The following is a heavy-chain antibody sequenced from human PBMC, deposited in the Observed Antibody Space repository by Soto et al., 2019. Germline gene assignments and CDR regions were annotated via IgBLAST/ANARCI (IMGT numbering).Heavy chain of an antibody. CDR1: GDSITSSGHW. CDR2: ISYSGGT. J-gene: IGHJ5*02. V-gene: IGHV4-31*03. D-gene: IGHD6-25*01. Sequence: QVQLQESGPGLVKPSQTLSLTCSVSGDSITSSGHWWSWIRQHPGEGLEWIGCISYSGGTYYNPSLQSRLSISRDRSKNQFSLQLISMTAADTAVYYCVRDRGSWGQGILVTVSS. CDR3: VRDRGS.